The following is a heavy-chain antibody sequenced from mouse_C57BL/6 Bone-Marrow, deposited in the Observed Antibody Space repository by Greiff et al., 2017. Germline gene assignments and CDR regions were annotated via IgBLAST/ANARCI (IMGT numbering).Heavy chain of an antibody. CDR3: VGHCGYLWYFAV. CDR2: IRSKSNNYAT. V-gene: IGHV10-1*01. J-gene: IGHJ1*03. D-gene: IGHD2-2*01. Sequence: EVKLVESGGGLVQPKGSLKLSCAASGFSFNTYAMNWVRQAPGKGLEWVARIRSKSNNYATYYDDSGKDRFTISRDDSESMLYLRMNNLKTEDTATYYCVGHCGYLWYFAVWGTGTTVTVSS. CDR1: GFSFNTYA.